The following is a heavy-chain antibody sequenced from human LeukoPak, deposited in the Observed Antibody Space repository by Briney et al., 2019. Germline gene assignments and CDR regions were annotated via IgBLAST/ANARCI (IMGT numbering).Heavy chain of an antibody. D-gene: IGHD2-2*01. J-gene: IGHJ4*02. CDR1: GFAFSSCA. Sequence: GGSLRLSCAASGFAFSSCAMSWVRQAPRKGLEWVSGISGSGGSTYYADSVKGRFTISRDNSKNTLYLQMNSLRAEDTAVYYCAKEPTNLGYCSSTSCHYFDYWGQGTLVTVSS. CDR2: ISGSGGST. V-gene: IGHV3-23*01. CDR3: AKEPTNLGYCSSTSCHYFDY.